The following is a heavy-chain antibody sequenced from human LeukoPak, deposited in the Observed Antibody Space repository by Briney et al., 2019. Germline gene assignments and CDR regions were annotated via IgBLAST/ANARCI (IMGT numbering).Heavy chain of an antibody. CDR1: GFTFGDYA. CDR2: IRTNGFGATT. J-gene: IGHJ4*02. CDR3: TRDITSGSHYDF. V-gene: IGHV3-49*04. Sequence: PGRSLRLSCITSGFTFGDYAITWVRQAPGKGLEWVGVIRTNGFGATTVYAASVKGRFTISRDDSKSIAYLQMKSLKIEDTGIYYCTRDITSGSHYDFWGQGTLVTVSS. D-gene: IGHD1-26*01.